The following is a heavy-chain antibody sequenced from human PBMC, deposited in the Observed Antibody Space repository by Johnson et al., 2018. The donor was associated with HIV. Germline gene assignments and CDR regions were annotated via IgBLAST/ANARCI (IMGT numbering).Heavy chain of an antibody. CDR1: GFTFTNYG. J-gene: IGHJ3*02. D-gene: IGHD3-22*01. V-gene: IGHV3-33*05. CDR2: ISYDGNNK. Sequence: QVQLVESGGGVVQPWGSLRLSCAASGFTFTNYGMHWVRQAPGKGLEWVAIISYDGNNKYYADSVKGRFTISRDNSKNTLYLQMNSLRAEDTAVYYCANYDQERYDAFDIWGQGTMVTVSS. CDR3: ANYDQERYDAFDI.